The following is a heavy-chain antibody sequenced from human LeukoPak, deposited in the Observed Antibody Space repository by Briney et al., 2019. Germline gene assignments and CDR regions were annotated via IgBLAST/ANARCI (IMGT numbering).Heavy chain of an antibody. J-gene: IGHJ4*02. CDR2: ISGSGGVT. Sequence: PGGSLRLSCEASGFTFSNYAMSWVRQAPGKGLEWVSSISGSGGVTYYADSVKGRFTISRDNFKNTLYLQVNSLRAADTAVYYCAKVQEMATILPPFHYWGQGTLVTVSS. V-gene: IGHV3-23*01. CDR3: AKVQEMATILPPFHY. D-gene: IGHD5-24*01. CDR1: GFTFSNYA.